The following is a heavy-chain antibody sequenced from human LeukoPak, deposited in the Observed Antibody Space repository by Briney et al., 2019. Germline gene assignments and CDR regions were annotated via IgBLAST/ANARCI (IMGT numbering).Heavy chain of an antibody. CDR2: ISSSGSTI. J-gene: IGHJ4*02. Sequence: PGGSLRLSCAASGFTFSSYEMNWVRQAPGKGLEWVSYISSSGSTIYYADSVKGRFTISRDNSKNTLYLQMNSLRAEDTAVYYCAKGDASAGYSSGWYRVHFDYWGQGTLVTVSS. CDR1: GFTFSSYE. CDR3: AKGDASAGYSSGWYRVHFDY. D-gene: IGHD6-19*01. V-gene: IGHV3-48*03.